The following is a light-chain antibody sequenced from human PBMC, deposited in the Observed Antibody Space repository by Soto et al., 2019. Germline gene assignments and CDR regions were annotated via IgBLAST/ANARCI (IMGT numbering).Light chain of an antibody. J-gene: IGKJ1*01. V-gene: IGKV1-5*01. CDR1: QSISSW. CDR3: QQYNSYWGT. Sequence: DIQMTQSPSTLSASVGDRVTITCRASQSISSWLAWYQQKQGKAPKLLIYDASSLESGVPSRFSGSRSGTEFTLTISSLQPDDFASYYCQQYNSYWGTFGQGTKVEIK. CDR2: DAS.